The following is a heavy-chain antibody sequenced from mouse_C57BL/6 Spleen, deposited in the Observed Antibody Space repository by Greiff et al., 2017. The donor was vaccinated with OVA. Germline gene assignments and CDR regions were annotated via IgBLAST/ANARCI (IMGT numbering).Heavy chain of an antibody. D-gene: IGHD4-1*01. Sequence: QVQLQQSGAELAKPGASVKLSCKASGYTFTSYWMHWVKQRPGQGLEWIGYINPSSGYTKYNQKFKDTATLTADKSSSTAYMQLSSLTYEDSAVYYCARSFAGNWYFDVWGTGTTVTVSS. CDR2: INPSSGYT. J-gene: IGHJ1*03. V-gene: IGHV1-7*01. CDR3: ARSFAGNWYFDV. CDR1: GYTFTSYW.